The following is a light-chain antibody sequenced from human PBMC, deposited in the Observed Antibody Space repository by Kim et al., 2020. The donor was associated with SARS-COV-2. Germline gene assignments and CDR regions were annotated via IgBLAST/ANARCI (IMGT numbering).Light chain of an antibody. CDR1: QSISSW. CDR2: KAS. V-gene: IGKV1-5*03. Sequence: DIQMTQSPSTLSASVGDRVTITCRASQSISSWLAWYQQKPGKAPKLLIYKASSLESGVPSRFSGSGSGTEFTLTISSLQPDDFATYYCQQYNSYSPPLTFGGGTKLEI. J-gene: IGKJ4*01. CDR3: QQYNSYSPPLT.